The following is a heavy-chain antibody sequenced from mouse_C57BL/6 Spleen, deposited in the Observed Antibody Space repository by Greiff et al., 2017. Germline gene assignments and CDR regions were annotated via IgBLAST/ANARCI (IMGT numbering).Heavy chain of an antibody. CDR1: GYTFTDHT. J-gene: IGHJ4*01. CDR3: ARCDGYYIAMDY. V-gene: IGHV1-78*01. D-gene: IGHD2-3*01. Sequence: VKLMESDAELVKPGASVKISCKVSGYTFTDHTIHWMKQRPEQGLEWIGYIYPRDGSTKYNEKFKGKATLTADKSSSTAYMQLNSLTSEESAVYFCARCDGYYIAMDYWGQGTSVTVSS. CDR2: IYPRDGST.